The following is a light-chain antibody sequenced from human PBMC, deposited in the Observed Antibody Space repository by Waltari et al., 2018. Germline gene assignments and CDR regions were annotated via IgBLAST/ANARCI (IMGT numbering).Light chain of an antibody. CDR2: EVN. Sequence: QSALTQPASVSGSPGQSITIACTGASSVIGAFNFVPWYQHHPGKAPKVIIYEVNNRPSGVSSRFSGSKSDNTASLTISGLQAEDEADYYCSSYISTNTLWLFGGGTKLTVL. V-gene: IGLV2-14*01. J-gene: IGLJ2*01. CDR1: SSVIGAFNF. CDR3: SSYISTNTLWL.